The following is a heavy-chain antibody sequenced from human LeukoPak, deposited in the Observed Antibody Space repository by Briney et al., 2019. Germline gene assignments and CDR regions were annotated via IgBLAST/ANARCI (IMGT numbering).Heavy chain of an antibody. CDR1: GYTFTSYD. V-gene: IGHV1-18*01. CDR2: ISAYNGNT. CDR3: ARDAGYVPGAMDV. D-gene: IGHD2-2*01. J-gene: IGHJ6*03. Sequence: ASVKVSCKASGYTFTSYDINWVRQATGQGLEWMGWISAYNGNTNYAQKLQGRVTMTTDTSTSTAYMELRSLRSDDTAVCYCARDAGYVPGAMDVWGKGTTVTVSS.